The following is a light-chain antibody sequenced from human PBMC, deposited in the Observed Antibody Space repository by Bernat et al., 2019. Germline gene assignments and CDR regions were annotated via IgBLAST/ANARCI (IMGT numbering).Light chain of an antibody. Sequence: QSALTQPASVSGSPGQSITISCSGTRSDICVYNYVAWYQQHPGKAPRLIIYDVSNRPSGVSNRFSGSKSGNTASLTIAGLQAEDEADYYWSSYTNANARVFGGGTKLTVL. J-gene: IGLJ3*02. CDR2: DVS. V-gene: IGLV2-14*01. CDR3: SSYTNANARV. CDR1: RSDICVYNY.